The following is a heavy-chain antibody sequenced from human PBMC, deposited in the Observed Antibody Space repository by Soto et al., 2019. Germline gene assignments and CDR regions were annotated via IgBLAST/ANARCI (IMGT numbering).Heavy chain of an antibody. CDR2: ISGGASDN. CDR3: VREDWQRFDH. CDR1: GFMFSAYW. J-gene: IGHJ4*02. Sequence: EVQLVESGGGLVQPGGSLRLSCEASGFMFSAYWMSWVRQDPRKGLEWVATISGGASDNFYVDSVKGRFTISRDDAKNSLYLQTYSLRDEETAVYYCVREDWQRFDHWGQGTLVTVSS. V-gene: IGHV3-7*01. D-gene: IGHD6-25*01.